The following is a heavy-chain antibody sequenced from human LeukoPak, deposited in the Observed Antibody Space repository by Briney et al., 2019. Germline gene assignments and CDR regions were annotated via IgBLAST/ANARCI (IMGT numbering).Heavy chain of an antibody. CDR3: AKTARFVTSQMDWFDP. V-gene: IGHV3-23*01. D-gene: IGHD2-2*01. CDR1: GFTFSSYA. J-gene: IGHJ5*02. Sequence: GGSLRLSCAASGFTFSSYAMSWVRQAPGKGLEWVSAISGSGGSTYYADSVKGRFTISRDNPKNTLYLQMNSLRAEDTAVYYCAKTARFVTSQMDWFDPWGQGTLVTVSS. CDR2: ISGSGGST.